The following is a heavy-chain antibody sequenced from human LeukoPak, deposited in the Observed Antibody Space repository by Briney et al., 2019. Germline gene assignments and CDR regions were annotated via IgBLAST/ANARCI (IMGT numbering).Heavy chain of an antibody. CDR1: GFTFSTYS. V-gene: IGHV3-48*01. Sequence: GGSLRLSCAASGFTFSTYSMNWVRQAPGKGLEWVSYISSSSSTIYYSDSVKGRFTISRDNSKNTLYLQMNSLRAEDTAVYYCAKDLRGGSYYSYFDYWGQGTLVTVSS. CDR2: ISSSSSTI. D-gene: IGHD1-26*01. CDR3: AKDLRGGSYYSYFDY. J-gene: IGHJ4*02.